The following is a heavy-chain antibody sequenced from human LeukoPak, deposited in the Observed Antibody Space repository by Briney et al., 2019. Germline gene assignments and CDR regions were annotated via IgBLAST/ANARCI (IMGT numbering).Heavy chain of an antibody. CDR2: ISGSGGST. J-gene: IGHJ4*02. Sequence: PGGSLRLSCAASGFTFSSYSMNWVRQAPGKGLEWVSAISGSGGSTYYADSVKGRFTISRDNSKNTLYLQMNSLRAEDTAVYYCAKTPDSSGYIAYFDYWGQGTLVTVSS. D-gene: IGHD3-22*01. CDR1: GFTFSSYS. V-gene: IGHV3-23*01. CDR3: AKTPDSSGYIAYFDY.